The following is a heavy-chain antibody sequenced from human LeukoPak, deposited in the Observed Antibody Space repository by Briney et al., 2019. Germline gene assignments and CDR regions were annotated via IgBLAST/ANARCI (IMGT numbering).Heavy chain of an antibody. V-gene: IGHV1-46*01. D-gene: IGHD3-3*01. CDR3: AREMGDFWSGYYWRYFDY. CDR2: INPSGGST. Sequence: ASVKVSCKASGYTFTSYYIHWVRQAPGQGLEWMGIINPSGGSTSYAQKFQGRVTMTRDTSTSTVYMELSSLRSEDTAVYYCAREMGDFWSGYYWRYFDYWGQGTLVTVSS. CDR1: GYTFTSYY. J-gene: IGHJ4*02.